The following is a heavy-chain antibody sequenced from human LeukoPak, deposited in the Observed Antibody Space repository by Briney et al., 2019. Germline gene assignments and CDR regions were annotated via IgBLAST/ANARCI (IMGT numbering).Heavy chain of an antibody. V-gene: IGHV1-2*06. D-gene: IGHD6-19*01. J-gene: IGHJ3*02. CDR1: GYTFTGYY. CDR2: INPNSGGT. CDR3: ARGSSGWNDAFDI. Sequence: ASVKVSCKASGYTFTGYYMHWVRQAPGQGLEWMGRINPNSGGTNYAQKFQGRVTMTRDTSISTAYMELSRLRSDDTAVYYCARGSSGWNDAFDIWGQGTMVTVSS.